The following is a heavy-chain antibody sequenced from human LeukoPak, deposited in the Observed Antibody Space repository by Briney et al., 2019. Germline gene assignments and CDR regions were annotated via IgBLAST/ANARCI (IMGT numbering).Heavy chain of an antibody. Sequence: PSQTLSLTCTVSGGSISSGDYYWSWIRQPPGKGLEWIEYIYYSGSTNYNPSLKSRVTISVDTSKNQFSLRLNSVTAADTAVYYCARSRAFNSGAFDPWGQGSLVTVSS. D-gene: IGHD1-26*01. CDR3: ARSRAFNSGAFDP. CDR1: GGSISSGDYY. V-gene: IGHV4-61*08. CDR2: IYYSGST. J-gene: IGHJ5*02.